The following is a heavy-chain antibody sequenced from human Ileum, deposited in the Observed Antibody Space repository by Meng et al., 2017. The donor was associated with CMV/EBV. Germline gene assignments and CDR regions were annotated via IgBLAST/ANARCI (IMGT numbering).Heavy chain of an antibody. CDR2: IIPILGIA. J-gene: IGHJ5*02. Sequence: SGGTFSSYAISWVRQAPGQGLEWMGGIIPILGIANYAQKFQGRVTIPAAPSTRPSSLHLLPLPSYPPALSSFSRDREWFVAFLFSSWGQGTLVTVSS. D-gene: IGHD3-10*01. CDR1: GGTFSSYA. V-gene: IGHV1-69*10. CDR3: SRDREWFVAFLFSS.